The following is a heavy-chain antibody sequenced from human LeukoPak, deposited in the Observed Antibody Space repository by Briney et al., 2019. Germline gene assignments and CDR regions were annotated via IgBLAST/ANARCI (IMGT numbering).Heavy chain of an antibody. CDR2: ISSSGSTI. CDR3: ARDPEVAAAGTFDY. CDR1: GFTFSSYE. J-gene: IGHJ4*02. D-gene: IGHD6-13*01. V-gene: IGHV3-48*03. Sequence: GGSLRLSRAASGFTFSSYEMNWVRQAPGKGLEWVSYISSSGSTIYYADSVKGRFTIYRDNAKNSLYLQMNSLRAEDTAVYYCARDPEVAAAGTFDYWGQGTLVTVSS.